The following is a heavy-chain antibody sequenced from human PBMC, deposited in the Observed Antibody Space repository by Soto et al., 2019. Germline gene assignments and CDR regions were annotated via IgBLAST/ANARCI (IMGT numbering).Heavy chain of an antibody. CDR3: ARDPDPNGGLVPRYYYGMDV. D-gene: IGHD6-19*01. V-gene: IGHV4-31*03. CDR2: IYYSGST. CDR1: GGSISSGGYY. J-gene: IGHJ6*02. Sequence: QVKLQESGPGLVKPSQTLSLTCTVSGGSISSGGYYWSWIRQHPGKGLEWIGYIYYSGSTYYNPSLKSRVTISVDTSKNQVSLKLSSVTAADTAVYYCARDPDPNGGLVPRYYYGMDVWGQGTTVTVSS.